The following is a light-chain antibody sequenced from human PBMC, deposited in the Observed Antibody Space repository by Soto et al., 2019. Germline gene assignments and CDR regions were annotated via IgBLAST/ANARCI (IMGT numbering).Light chain of an antibody. CDR1: QSISTY. CDR2: AAS. V-gene: IGKV1-39*01. Sequence: DIQMTQSPSSLSASVGDRVTITCRAGQSISTYLNWYQQKPGKAPNLLIYAASNLQSGVPSRFSGSESGTHFTLTISSLQPGDSATYFCQQSYSTPPEYTFGQGTKLEIK. J-gene: IGKJ2*01. CDR3: QQSYSTPPEYT.